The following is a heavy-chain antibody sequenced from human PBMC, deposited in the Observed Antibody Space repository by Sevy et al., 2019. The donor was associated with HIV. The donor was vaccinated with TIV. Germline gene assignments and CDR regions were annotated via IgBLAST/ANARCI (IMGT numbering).Heavy chain of an antibody. D-gene: IGHD5-18*01. Sequence: GGPLRLSCAASGFTFSSYWMSWVRQAPGKGLEWVATMKEDGSEKSYVDSVKGRFTISRDNAKNSLYLQMNSLRVDDTALYYCVREGLGGFSYSLDCWGQGTLVTVSS. CDR1: GFTFSSYW. CDR2: MKEDGSEK. J-gene: IGHJ4*02. V-gene: IGHV3-7*01. CDR3: VREGLGGFSYSLDC.